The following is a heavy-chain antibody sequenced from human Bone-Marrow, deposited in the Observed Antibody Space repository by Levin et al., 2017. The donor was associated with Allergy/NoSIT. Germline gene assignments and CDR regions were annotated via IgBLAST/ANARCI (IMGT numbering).Heavy chain of an antibody. D-gene: IGHD3-10*01. CDR2: VWNDGRKT. CDR3: AREGEDGSGTLFDK. CDR1: GFSFRSYG. Sequence: SCSASGFSFRSYGMHWVRQAPGKGLEWVAVVWNDGRKTYYGDSVKGRFTISRDNSNNTLYLHLDFLRGEDTAVYYCAREGEDGSGTLFDKWGQGTLVTVSS. J-gene: IGHJ4*02. V-gene: IGHV3-33*01.